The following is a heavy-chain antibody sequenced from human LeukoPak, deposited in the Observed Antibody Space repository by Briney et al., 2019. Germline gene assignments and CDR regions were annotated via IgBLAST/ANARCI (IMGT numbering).Heavy chain of an antibody. CDR1: GFTFSSYA. J-gene: IGHJ5*02. D-gene: IGHD2-15*01. CDR2: ISYDGSNK. V-gene: IGHV3-30-3*01. Sequence: GRSLRLSCAASGFTFSSYAMHWVRQAPGKGLELVAVISYDGSNKYYADSVKGRFTISRDNSKNTLYLQMNSLRAEDTAVYYCARQRLGYCSGGSCYSSHNWFDPWGQGTLVTVSS. CDR3: ARQRLGYCSGGSCYSSHNWFDP.